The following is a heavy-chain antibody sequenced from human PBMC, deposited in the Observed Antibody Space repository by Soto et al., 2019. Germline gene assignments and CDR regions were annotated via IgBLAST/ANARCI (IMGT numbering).Heavy chain of an antibody. CDR2: IYSGGST. V-gene: IGHV3-53*01. Sequence: GGSLRLSCAASGFTVSSNYMSWVRQAPGKGLEWVSVIYSGGSTYYADSVKGRFTISRDNSKNTLYLQMNSLRAEDTAVYYCAYSSSYYYYYMDVWGKGTTVTVSS. J-gene: IGHJ6*03. D-gene: IGHD2-15*01. CDR1: GFTVSSNY. CDR3: AYSSSYYYYYMDV.